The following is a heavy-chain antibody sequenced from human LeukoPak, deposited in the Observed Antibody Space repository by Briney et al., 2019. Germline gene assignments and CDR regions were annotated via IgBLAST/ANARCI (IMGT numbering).Heavy chain of an antibody. D-gene: IGHD6-19*01. V-gene: IGHV4-31*02. Sequence: IWVRQHPGKGLEWIGYIYYSGSTYYNPSLKSRVTISVDTSKNQFSLKLSSVTAADTAVYYCARGARSSGWSLDYWGQGTLVTVSS. CDR2: IYYSGST. J-gene: IGHJ4*02. CDR3: ARGARSSGWSLDY.